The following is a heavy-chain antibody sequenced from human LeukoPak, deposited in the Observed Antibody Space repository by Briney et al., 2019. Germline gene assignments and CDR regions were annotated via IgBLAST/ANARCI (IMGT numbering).Heavy chain of an antibody. CDR1: GVSSSNYW. CDR3: ASASSHRIAAGGDY. Sequence: GGSLRLSCAASGVSSSNYWMHWVRQGPGKGLVWVSRINSDVSSRNYADSVKGRFTISRDNAKNTLYLQMNSLRAEDTAVYYCASASSHRIAAGGDYWGQGTLVTVSS. CDR2: INSDVSSR. D-gene: IGHD6-13*01. V-gene: IGHV3-74*01. J-gene: IGHJ4*02.